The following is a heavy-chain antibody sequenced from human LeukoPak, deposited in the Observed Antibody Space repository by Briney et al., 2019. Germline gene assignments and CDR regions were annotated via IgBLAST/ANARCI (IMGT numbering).Heavy chain of an antibody. V-gene: IGHV1-18*01. D-gene: IGHD6-13*01. Sequence: APVKASCKASGYTYTTDGISWVRQAPGQGLEWMGWIDTYSGKTNYAQKFQGRVTMTADTSTSTAYMELRSLRSDDTAVYYCARDRGIAEADSFDPWGQGTLVTVSS. CDR2: IDTYSGKT. CDR1: GYTYTTDG. J-gene: IGHJ5*02. CDR3: ARDRGIAEADSFDP.